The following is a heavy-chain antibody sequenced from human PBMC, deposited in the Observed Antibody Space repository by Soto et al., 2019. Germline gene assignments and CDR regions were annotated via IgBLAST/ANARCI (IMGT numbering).Heavy chain of an antibody. CDR1: GGSISSGGYY. V-gene: IGHV4-31*03. CDR2: IYYSGST. Sequence: SETLSLTCTVSGGSISSGGYYWSWIRQHPGKGLERIGYIYYSGSTYYNPSPKRRVTISVDTSKNQFSLKLSSVTAADTAVYYWARHSWFDPWGQGTLVTVSS. CDR3: ARHSWFDP. J-gene: IGHJ5*02.